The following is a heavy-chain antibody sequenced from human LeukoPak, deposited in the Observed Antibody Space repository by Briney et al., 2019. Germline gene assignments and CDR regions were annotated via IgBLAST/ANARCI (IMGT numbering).Heavy chain of an antibody. J-gene: IGHJ6*03. Sequence: ASVKASCKASGYTFTSYYMHWVRQAPGQGLEWMGIINPSGGSTSYAQKFQGRVTMTRDMSTSTVYMELSSLRSEDTAVYYCASAGPKLNPDCSGGSCYFYMDVWGKGTTVTVSS. CDR3: ASAGPKLNPDCSGGSCYFYMDV. V-gene: IGHV1-46*01. CDR2: INPSGGST. CDR1: GYTFTSYY. D-gene: IGHD2-15*01.